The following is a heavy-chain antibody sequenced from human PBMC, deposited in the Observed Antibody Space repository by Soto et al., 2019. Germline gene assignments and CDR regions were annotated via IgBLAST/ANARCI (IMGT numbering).Heavy chain of an antibody. D-gene: IGHD6-13*01. J-gene: IGHJ6*02. V-gene: IGHV4-4*02. CDR3: VRDWRRRATSEPSSSWLLAYYYYGRDV. CDR2: IYHSGST. CDR1: GGSISSSNW. Sequence: PSETLSLTCAVSGGSISSSNWWSWVRQPPGKGLEWIGEIYHSGSTNYNPSLKSRVTISVDKSKNQFSLKLSSVTAADTAVYYCVRDWRRRATSEPSSSWLLAYYYYGRDVWGQGTTVTVSS.